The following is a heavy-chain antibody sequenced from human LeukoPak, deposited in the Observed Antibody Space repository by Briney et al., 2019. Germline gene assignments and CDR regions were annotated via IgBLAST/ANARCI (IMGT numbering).Heavy chain of an antibody. D-gene: IGHD1-7*01. J-gene: IGHJ6*02. CDR2: IIPIFGTT. V-gene: IGHV1-69*13. CDR1: GGTFSIYA. Sequence: GASVKVSCKASGGTFSIYAISWVRQAPGQGLEWMGGIIPIFGTTNYAQKFQGRVTITADESTSTAYMELSSLRSEDTAVYYCARDPRGVYNWNYWKYFYYGMDVWGQGTTVTVSS. CDR3: ARDPRGVYNWNYWKYFYYGMDV.